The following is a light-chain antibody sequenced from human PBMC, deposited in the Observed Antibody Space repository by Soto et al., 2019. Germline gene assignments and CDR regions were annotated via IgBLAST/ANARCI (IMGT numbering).Light chain of an antibody. CDR1: SGHSSYA. J-gene: IGLJ2*01. CDR3: QTWGTGIHVV. V-gene: IGLV4-69*01. Sequence: QLVLTQSPSASASLGASVKLTCTLSSGHSSYAIAWHQQQPEKGPRYLMKLDSDGSHTKGDAIPDRFSGSSSGAERYLTIPAPQSEDGADYYCQTWGTGIHVVFGGGPKPTVL. CDR2: LDSDGSH.